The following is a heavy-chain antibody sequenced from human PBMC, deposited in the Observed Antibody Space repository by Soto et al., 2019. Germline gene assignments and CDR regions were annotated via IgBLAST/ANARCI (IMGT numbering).Heavy chain of an antibody. J-gene: IGHJ6*02. CDR2: ISYDGSNK. CDR1: GFTFSSYG. V-gene: IGHV3-30*18. D-gene: IGHD3-22*01. Sequence: GGSLRLSCAASGFTFSSYGMHWVRQAPGKGLEWVAVISYDGSNKYYADSVKGRFTISRDNSKNTLYLQMNSLRAEDTAVYYCAKDVGYYDSSGYYYGMDVWGQGTTVTVSS. CDR3: AKDVGYYDSSGYYYGMDV.